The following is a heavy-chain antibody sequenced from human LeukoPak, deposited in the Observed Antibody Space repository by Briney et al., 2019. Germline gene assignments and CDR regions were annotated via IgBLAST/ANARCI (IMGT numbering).Heavy chain of an antibody. CDR2: ISSTSSTI. D-gene: IGHD3-9*01. CDR3: ARVRFPYFDFLSGPIGELDY. CDR1: GFTFSTYT. J-gene: IGHJ4*02. V-gene: IGHV3-48*01. Sequence: PGGSLRLSCAASGFTFSTYTMNWVRQAPGKGLEWVSYISSTSSTIFYADSVKGRFTISRDNSKNTLYLQMDSLSAEDTAFYYCARVRFPYFDFLSGPIGELDYWGQGALVTVSS.